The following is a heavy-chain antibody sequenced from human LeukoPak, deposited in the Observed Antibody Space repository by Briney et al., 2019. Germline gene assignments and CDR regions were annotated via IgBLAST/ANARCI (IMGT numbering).Heavy chain of an antibody. V-gene: IGHV4-34*01. CDR2: INHSGST. CDR3: ARADTSKTGYSSGWYRRAGAFDI. CDR1: GGSFSGYY. Sequence: PSETLSLICAVYGGSFSGYYWSWIRQPPGKGLEWIGEINHSGSTNYNPSLKSRATISVDTSKNQFSLKLSSVTAADTAVYYCARADTSKTGYSSGWYRRAGAFDIWGQGTMVTVSS. J-gene: IGHJ3*02. D-gene: IGHD6-19*01.